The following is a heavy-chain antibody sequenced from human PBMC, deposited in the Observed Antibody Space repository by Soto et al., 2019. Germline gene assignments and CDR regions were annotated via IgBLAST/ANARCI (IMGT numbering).Heavy chain of an antibody. J-gene: IGHJ6*02. CDR1: GGSISSYY. Sequence: SETLSLTCTVSGGSISSYYWSWIRQPPGKGLEWIGYIYYSGSTNYNPSLKSRVTISVDTSTNQFSLKLSSVTAADTAVYYCASHRAPSGYSGYRAYYYYGMDVWGQGTTVTVSS. D-gene: IGHD5-12*01. CDR2: IYYSGST. V-gene: IGHV4-59*01. CDR3: ASHRAPSGYSGYRAYYYYGMDV.